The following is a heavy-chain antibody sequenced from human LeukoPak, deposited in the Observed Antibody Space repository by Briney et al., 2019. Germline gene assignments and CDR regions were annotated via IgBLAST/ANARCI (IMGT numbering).Heavy chain of an antibody. J-gene: IGHJ4*02. CDR2: ISGSGGST. CDR3: AKGVLGYCSGGSCYPFDF. Sequence: GGSLRLSCAASGFTFSSYAMSWVRQAPGKGLEWVSAISGSGGSTFSADSVKGRFTISRDNSKNTLYLQMNSLRAEDTAVYYCAKGVLGYCSGGSCYPFDFWGQGTVVTVSS. V-gene: IGHV3-23*01. D-gene: IGHD2-15*01. CDR1: GFTFSSYA.